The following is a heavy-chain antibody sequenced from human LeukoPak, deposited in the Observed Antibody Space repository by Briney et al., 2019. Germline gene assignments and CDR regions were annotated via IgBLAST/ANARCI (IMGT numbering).Heavy chain of an antibody. J-gene: IGHJ6*03. V-gene: IGHV4-59*11. CDR3: ARDAGDYYMDV. Sequence: SETLSLTCTVSGGSISSHYWSWIRQPPGKELEWIGYIYYSGSTNYNPSLKSRVTISVDTSKNQFSLKLSSVTAADTAVYYCARDAGDYYMDVWGKGTTVTVSS. CDR1: GGSISSHY. D-gene: IGHD3-10*01. CDR2: IYYSGST.